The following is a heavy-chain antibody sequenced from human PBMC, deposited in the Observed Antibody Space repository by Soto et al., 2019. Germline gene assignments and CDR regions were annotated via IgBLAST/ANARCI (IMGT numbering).Heavy chain of an antibody. CDR1: GFTFSSYA. CDR2: ISYDGSNK. Sequence: AGGSLRLSCAASGFTFSSYAMHWVRQAPGKGLEWVAVISYDGSNKYYADSVKGRFTISRDNSKNTLYLQMNSLRAEDTAVYYCASVPQILWGQGTLVTVSS. V-gene: IGHV3-30-3*01. CDR3: ASVPQIL. J-gene: IGHJ4*02.